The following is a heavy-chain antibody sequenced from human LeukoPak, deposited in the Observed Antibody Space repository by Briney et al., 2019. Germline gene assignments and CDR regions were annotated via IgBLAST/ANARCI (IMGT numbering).Heavy chain of an antibody. D-gene: IGHD2-15*01. Sequence: SETLSLTCAVYGGSFSGYYWSWIRQPPGKGLEWIGEINHSGSTNYNPSLKSRVTISVDTSKNQFSLKLSSVTAADTAVYYCARGQIVVVVAATKCLYSWFDPWGQGTLVTVSS. CDR3: ARGQIVVVVAATKCLYSWFDP. J-gene: IGHJ5*02. CDR2: INHSGST. V-gene: IGHV4-34*01. CDR1: GGSFSGYY.